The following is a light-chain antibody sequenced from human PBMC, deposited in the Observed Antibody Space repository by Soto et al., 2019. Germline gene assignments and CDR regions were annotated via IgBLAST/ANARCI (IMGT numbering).Light chain of an antibody. J-gene: IGKJ5*01. CDR1: QSVSSSN. V-gene: IGKV3-20*01. Sequence: EIVLTQSPGTLSLSPGERATLSCGASQSVSSSNLAWYQQKSGQTPRLLIYGASSRATGIPDRFSGSGSGTDFTLTISRLEPEDFAVYYCQQYGSSPITFGQGTRLEIK. CDR2: GAS. CDR3: QQYGSSPIT.